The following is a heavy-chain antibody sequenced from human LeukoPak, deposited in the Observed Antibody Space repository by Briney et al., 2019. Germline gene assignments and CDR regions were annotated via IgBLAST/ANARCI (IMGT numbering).Heavy chain of an antibody. CDR3: ARERALDYFDC. CDR2: IYSGGSA. D-gene: IGHD6-6*01. CDR1: GFTVSSDY. Sequence: GGSLRLSCAASGFTVSSDYMSWVRQAPGKGLEWVSVIYSGGSAYYADSVKGRFTISRDNSKNTMYLQMNSLRAEDTAVYYCARERALDYFDCWGQGTLVTVSS. J-gene: IGHJ4*02. V-gene: IGHV3-66*02.